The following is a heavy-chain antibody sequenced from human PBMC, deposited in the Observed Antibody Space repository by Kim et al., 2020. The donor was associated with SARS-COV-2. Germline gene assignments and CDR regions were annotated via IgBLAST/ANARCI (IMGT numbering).Heavy chain of an antibody. D-gene: IGHD3-3*01. CDR3: ARVTRITIFGVVIIGAFDI. V-gene: IGHV3-11*01. CDR1: GFTFSDYY. J-gene: IGHJ3*02. Sequence: GGSLRVSCAASGFTFSDYYMSWIRQAPGKGLEWVSYISSSGSTIYYADSVKGRFTISRDNAKNSLYLQMNSLRAEDTAVYYCARVTRITIFGVVIIGAFDIWGQGTMVTVSS. CDR2: ISSSGSTI.